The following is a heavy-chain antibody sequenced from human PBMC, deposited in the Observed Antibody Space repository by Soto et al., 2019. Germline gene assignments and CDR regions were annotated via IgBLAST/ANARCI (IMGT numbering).Heavy chain of an antibody. CDR1: GGSFSGYY. Sequence: QVQLQQWGAGLLKPSETLSLTCAVYGGSFSGYYWSWIRQPPGKGLEWIGEINHSGSTNYNPSLKSRVTISVDTSKNQFSLKLSSVTAADTAVYYCARVLLAAPYDAFDIWGQGTMVTVSS. CDR3: ARVLLAAPYDAFDI. CDR2: INHSGST. D-gene: IGHD6-13*01. V-gene: IGHV4-34*01. J-gene: IGHJ3*02.